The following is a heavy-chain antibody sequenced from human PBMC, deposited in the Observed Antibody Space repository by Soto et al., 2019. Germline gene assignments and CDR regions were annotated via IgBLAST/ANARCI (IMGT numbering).Heavy chain of an antibody. CDR3: ARDPCGGTPEGWFEP. CDR1: GGSISSGGYS. Sequence: PSETLSLTCGVSGGSISSGGYSWSWIRQPPGKGLEWIGYMYHSGSTYYNPSLKSRVTISVDTSKTQFSLKLSSVTAADTAVYSWARDPCGGTPEGWFEPWGQEPLVPVSS. J-gene: IGHJ5*02. V-gene: IGHV4-30-2*01. CDR2: MYHSGST. D-gene: IGHD2-21*01.